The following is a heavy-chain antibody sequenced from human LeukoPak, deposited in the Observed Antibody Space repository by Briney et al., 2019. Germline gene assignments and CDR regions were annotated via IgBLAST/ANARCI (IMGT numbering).Heavy chain of an antibody. Sequence: ASVKVSCKASGYTFTVYYMHWVRQAPGQGLEWMGWINPNSGGTNYAQKFQGRVTMTRDTSISTAYMELSRLRSDDTAVYYCARSTMVRGVIILWGQGTLVTVSS. CDR3: ARSTMVRGVIIL. CDR1: GYTFTVYY. J-gene: IGHJ4*02. CDR2: INPNSGGT. V-gene: IGHV1-2*02. D-gene: IGHD3-10*01.